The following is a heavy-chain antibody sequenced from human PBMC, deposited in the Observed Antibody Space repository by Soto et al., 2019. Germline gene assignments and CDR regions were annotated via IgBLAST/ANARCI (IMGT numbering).Heavy chain of an antibody. CDR1: GFTFSSYG. D-gene: IGHD2-8*01. CDR3: ARDGTSGPMDV. V-gene: IGHV3-33*01. CDR2: IWYDGSNK. J-gene: IGHJ6*02. Sequence: ESGGGVVQPGRSLRLSCAASGFTFSSYGMHWVRQAPGKGLEWVAVIWYDGSNKYYADSVKGRFTISRDNSKNTLYLQMNSLRAEDTAVYYCARDGTSGPMDVWGQGTTVTVSS.